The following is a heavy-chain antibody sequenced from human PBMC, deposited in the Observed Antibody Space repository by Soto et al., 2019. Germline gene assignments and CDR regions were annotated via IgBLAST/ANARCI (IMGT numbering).Heavy chain of an antibody. CDR1: GGSISSGDYY. Sequence: SETLSLTCTVSGGSISSGDYYWSWIRQPPGKGLEWIGYIFYSGSTYYNPSLKSRVTISVDTSKNQFSLKLCSVTAADTAVYYCASARGGVSWYEFDYWGQGTLVTVSS. CDR3: ASARGGVSWYEFDY. J-gene: IGHJ4*02. V-gene: IGHV4-30-4*01. D-gene: IGHD6-13*01. CDR2: IFYSGST.